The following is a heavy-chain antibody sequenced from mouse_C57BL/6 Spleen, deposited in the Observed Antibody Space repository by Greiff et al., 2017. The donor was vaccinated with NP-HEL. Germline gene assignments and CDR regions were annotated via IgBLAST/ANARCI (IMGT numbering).Heavy chain of an antibody. CDR1: GYTFTSYW. J-gene: IGHJ4*01. CDR2: IDPSDSET. Sequence: SCKASGYTFTSYWMHWVKQRPIQGLEWIGNIDPSDSETHYNQKFKDKATLTVDTFSNTAYMQLSSLTSEVSAVYYCARAIYDYDGGDYYAIDYWGQGTSVTVSS. D-gene: IGHD2-4*01. V-gene: IGHV1-52*01. CDR3: ARAIYDYDGGDYYAIDY.